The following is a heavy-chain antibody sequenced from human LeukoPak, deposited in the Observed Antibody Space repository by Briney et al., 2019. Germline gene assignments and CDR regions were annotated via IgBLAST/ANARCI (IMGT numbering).Heavy chain of an antibody. D-gene: IGHD3-10*01. J-gene: IGHJ4*02. Sequence: ASVKVSCKASGYTFTSYDINCVRQATGQGLEWMGWMNPNSGNTGYAQKFQGRVTMTRNTSISTAYMELSSLRSEDTAVYYCARGKVTMVRGVIITSFDYWGQGTLVTVSS. CDR2: MNPNSGNT. CDR3: ARGKVTMVRGVIITSFDY. CDR1: GYTFTSYD. V-gene: IGHV1-8*01.